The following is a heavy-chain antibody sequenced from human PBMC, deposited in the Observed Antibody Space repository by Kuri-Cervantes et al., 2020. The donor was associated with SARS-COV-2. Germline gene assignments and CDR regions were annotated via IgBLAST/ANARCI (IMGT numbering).Heavy chain of an antibody. D-gene: IGHD3-22*01. Sequence: LSLTCAASGFTFSSYWMSWVRQAPGKGLEWVANIKQDGSEKYYVDSVKGRFTISRDNAKNSLYLQMNSLRAEDTAVYYCARPYDEGPTTPNWGQGTLVTVSS. CDR3: ARPYDEGPTTPN. V-gene: IGHV3-7*01. CDR2: IKQDGSEK. J-gene: IGHJ4*02. CDR1: GFTFSSYW.